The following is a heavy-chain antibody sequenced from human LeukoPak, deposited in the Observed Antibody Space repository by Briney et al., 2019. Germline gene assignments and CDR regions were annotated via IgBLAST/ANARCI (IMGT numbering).Heavy chain of an antibody. J-gene: IGHJ4*02. D-gene: IGHD2-8*01. V-gene: IGHV4-59*01. CDR1: SGSIRYLY. Sequence: SETLSLPCTVSSGSIRYLYWNWIRQPPGKGLEWIGYIHYTGSTNYNPSLKSRVTILVDTSKNQFSLKLSSVTAADTAVYYCATYTNRLHYWGQGTLVTVSS. CDR2: IHYTGST. CDR3: ATYTNRLHY.